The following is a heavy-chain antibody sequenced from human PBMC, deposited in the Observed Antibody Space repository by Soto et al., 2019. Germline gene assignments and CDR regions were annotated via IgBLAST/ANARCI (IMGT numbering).Heavy chain of an antibody. J-gene: IGHJ1*01. D-gene: IGHD4-17*01. CDR2: IDPSDSYK. CDR1: WYSFTYYW. Sequence: GESVKISCXTAWYSFTYYWINWVRQMPGKGLEWMGRIDPSDSYKEFNPSFQGHVTMSVDTSLSAAYLQWSSLKASEPAIYYCARLPTTVLIAFWGQGTLVTVSS. V-gene: IGHV5-10-1*01. CDR3: ARLPTTVLIAF.